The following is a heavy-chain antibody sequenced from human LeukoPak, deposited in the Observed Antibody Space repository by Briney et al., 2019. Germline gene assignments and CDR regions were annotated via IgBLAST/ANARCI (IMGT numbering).Heavy chain of an antibody. CDR1: GFNLNSYL. CDR2: TNKDGSEG. Sequence: GGSLRLSCAASGFNLNSYLMSWVRQAPGRGLEWVANTNKDGSEGNYLDSVKGRFTVSRDNAKNSLYLQMNSLRGEDTAVYYCARSNPNRNALDLWGQGTMVTISS. CDR3: ARSNPNRNALDL. J-gene: IGHJ3*01. D-gene: IGHD1-14*01. V-gene: IGHV3-7*01.